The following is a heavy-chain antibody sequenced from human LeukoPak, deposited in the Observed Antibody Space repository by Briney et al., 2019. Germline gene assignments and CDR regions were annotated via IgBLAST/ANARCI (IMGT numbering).Heavy chain of an antibody. V-gene: IGHV1-18*01. J-gene: IGHJ4*02. CDR3: ARDCDRSGYYCY. CDR2: ISGDNGNT. CDR1: GYTFTNYG. D-gene: IGHD3-22*01. Sequence: ASVKVSCKASGYTFTNYGISWVGQAPGQGLEWMGWISGDNGNTNYAQKLQGRVTMTTDTSTSTAYMELRSLRSDDTAVYYRARDCDRSGYYCYWSQGTLVTVSS.